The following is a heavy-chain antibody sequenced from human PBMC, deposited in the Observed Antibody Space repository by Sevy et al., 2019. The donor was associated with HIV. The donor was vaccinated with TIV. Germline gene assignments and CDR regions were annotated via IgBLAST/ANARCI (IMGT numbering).Heavy chain of an antibody. V-gene: IGHV3-49*04. J-gene: IGHJ4*02. D-gene: IGHD6-13*01. CDR1: GFTFGGYC. CDR2: LKSDVYGGTV. Sequence: GGSLRLSCTASGFTFGGYCMSWVRQAPGKGLEWVAFLKSDVYGGTVVHAASVRGRFVTSRDDSKTIAYLQMNDLKTEDTGVYYCTRWKAAQSIFDYWGQGALVTVSS. CDR3: TRWKAAQSIFDY.